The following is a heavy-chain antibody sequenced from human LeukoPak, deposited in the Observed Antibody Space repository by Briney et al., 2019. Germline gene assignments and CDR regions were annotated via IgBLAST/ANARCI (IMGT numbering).Heavy chain of an antibody. V-gene: IGHV3-48*01. D-gene: IGHD3-22*01. CDR1: GFSFSSYT. J-gene: IGHJ3*02. CDR2: IGSSSSTI. Sequence: GGSLSLSCTAAGFSFSSYTMNWVRRAPGKGVEGVSSIGSSSSTIYYSDSVEGRFTISRDNAKNSLYLQMNSLRAEDTAVYYCARDHHRRLYDSQARDTFDIWGQGTMVTVSS. CDR3: ARDHHRRLYDSQARDTFDI.